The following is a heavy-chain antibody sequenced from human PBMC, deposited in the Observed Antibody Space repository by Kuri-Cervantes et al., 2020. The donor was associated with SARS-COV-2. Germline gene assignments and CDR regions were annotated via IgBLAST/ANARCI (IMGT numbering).Heavy chain of an antibody. CDR3: ARADPPQYSSGWYPGGNWFDP. Sequence: SETLSLTCTVSGGSISSSSYYWGWIRQPPGKGLEWIGSIYYSGSTYYNPSLKSRVTISVDTSKNQFSLKLSSVTAADTAVYYCARADPPQYSSGWYPGGNWFDPWGQGTLVTVSS. J-gene: IGHJ5*02. V-gene: IGHV4-39*01. CDR1: GGSISSSSYY. CDR2: IYYSGST. D-gene: IGHD6-19*01.